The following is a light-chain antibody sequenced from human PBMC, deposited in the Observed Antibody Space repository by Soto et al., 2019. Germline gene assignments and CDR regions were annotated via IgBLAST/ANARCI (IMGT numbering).Light chain of an antibody. J-gene: IGLJ1*01. CDR1: SSDVGGYNY. V-gene: IGLV2-11*01. Sequence: QSALTQPRSVSGSPGQSVTISCTGTSSDVGGYNYVSWYQQHPGKAPKLMIYDVSKRPSGVPDRFSGSKSGNMASLTISGLQAEDEADYYCCSYAGRAYVFGTGTKLTVL. CDR3: CSYAGRAYV. CDR2: DVS.